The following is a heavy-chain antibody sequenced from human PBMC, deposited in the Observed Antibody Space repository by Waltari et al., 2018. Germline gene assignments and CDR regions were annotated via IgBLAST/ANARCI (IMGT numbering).Heavy chain of an antibody. D-gene: IGHD6-19*01. CDR1: GYTFTEYY. Sequence: EVHLVQSGAEVKRPGATVKISCKASGYTFTEYYLHWVRQAPGKGLEWMGQVEPEDGETEMSDKFQGRVAMTADTSTETAYIEVRSLTSDDMAVYYCATKMSDQWLREWGQGTLVTVSS. CDR3: ATKMSDQWLRE. J-gene: IGHJ1*01. CDR2: VEPEDGET. V-gene: IGHV1-69-2*01.